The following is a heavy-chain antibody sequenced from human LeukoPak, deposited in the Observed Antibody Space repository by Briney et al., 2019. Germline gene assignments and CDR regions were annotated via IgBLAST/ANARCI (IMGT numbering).Heavy chain of an antibody. CDR2: ISSSGTYT. V-gene: IGHV3-21*04. CDR3: AKGDYYDLDY. Sequence: KSGGSLRLSCAASGFTFSTYNMNWVRRAPGKGLEWVSYISSSGTYTHYADSVKGRFTISRDNSKNTLYLQMSSLRAEDTAVYYCAKGDYYDLDYWGQGTLVTVSS. J-gene: IGHJ4*02. CDR1: GFTFSTYN. D-gene: IGHD3-22*01.